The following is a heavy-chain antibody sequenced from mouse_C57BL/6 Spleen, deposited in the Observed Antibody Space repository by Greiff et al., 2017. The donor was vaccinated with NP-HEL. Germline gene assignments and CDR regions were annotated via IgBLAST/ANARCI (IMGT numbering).Heavy chain of an antibody. CDR3: ARGNFFDY. Sequence: QVQLQQSGPGLVQPSTRLSITCTASGFSLTSYGVHWVRQSPGKGLEWLGVIWSGGSTDYNAAFISRLSISKDNSKSQVVFKMNSLQADDTAIYYCARGNFFDYWGKGTTLTVSS. V-gene: IGHV2-2*01. CDR1: GFSLTSYG. J-gene: IGHJ2*01. CDR2: IWSGGST.